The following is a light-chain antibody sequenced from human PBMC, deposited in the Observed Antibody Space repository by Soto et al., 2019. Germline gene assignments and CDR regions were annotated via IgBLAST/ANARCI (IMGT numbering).Light chain of an antibody. CDR1: QSVSSSY. Sequence: EIVLTQSPGTLSLSPGERATLSCRASQSVSSSYLAWYQQKPGQAPRLLIYGASSRATGIPDRFSGSGSGTDFTLTISRLEPEDFAVYYCQQYGSSPPITFVQGTRPEIK. CDR3: QQYGSSPPIT. CDR2: GAS. V-gene: IGKV3-20*01. J-gene: IGKJ5*01.